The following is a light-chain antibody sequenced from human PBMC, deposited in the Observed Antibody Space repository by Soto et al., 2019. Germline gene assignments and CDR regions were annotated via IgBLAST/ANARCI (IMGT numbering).Light chain of an antibody. J-gene: IGKJ2*01. V-gene: IGKV2-28*01. CDR1: QSLLHSNGYNY. CDR2: LAS. CDR3: MQTLQTLRT. Sequence: DIVMTQSPLSLPVTPGEPASISCRSSQSLLHSNGYNYVDWYLQKPGQSPHLLIYLASNWASGVPERFSGSGSGTDFTLNISSVEAEDVGVSYCMQTLQTLRTFGQGTNLEIK.